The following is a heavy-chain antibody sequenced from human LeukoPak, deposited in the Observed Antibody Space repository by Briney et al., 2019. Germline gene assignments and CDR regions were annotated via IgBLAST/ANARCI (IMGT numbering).Heavy chain of an antibody. CDR2: ISSSSSYI. CDR1: GFTFSSYS. V-gene: IGHV3-21*01. D-gene: IGHD5-18*01. Sequence: GGSLRLSCAASGFTFSSYSMNWVRQAPGKGLEWVSSISSSSSYIYYADSVKGRFTISRVNAKNSLYLQMNSLRAEDTAVYYCARAPRGYSYGFGPWGQGTLVTVSS. J-gene: IGHJ5*02. CDR3: ARAPRGYSYGFGP.